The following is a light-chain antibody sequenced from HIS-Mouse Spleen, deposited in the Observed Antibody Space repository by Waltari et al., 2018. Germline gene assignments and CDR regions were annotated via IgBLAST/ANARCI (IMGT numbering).Light chain of an antibody. CDR2: EGS. CDR1: SSDVGSYNL. CDR3: CSYAGSSTFVVV. Sequence: QSALTQPASVSGSPGQSITISCTGTSSDVGSYNLVSWYQQPPGKAPKLMIYEGSKRPSGVSNRFSGSKSGYTASLTVSGLQAEDEADYYCCSYAGSSTFVVVFGGGTKLTVL. J-gene: IGLJ2*01. V-gene: IGLV2-23*03.